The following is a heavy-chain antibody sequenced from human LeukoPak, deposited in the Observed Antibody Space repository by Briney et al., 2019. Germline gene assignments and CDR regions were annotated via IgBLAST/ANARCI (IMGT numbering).Heavy chain of an antibody. CDR2: IKQDESEK. V-gene: IGHV3-7*01. CDR1: GFTFSSYW. Sequence: GGSLRLSCAASGFTFSSYWMSWVRQAPGKGLEWVANIKQDESEKYYVDSVKGRFTISRDNAKNSLYLQMNSLRAEDTAVYYCARLRITMVRGVIITFYSDYWGQGTLVTVSS. CDR3: ARLRITMVRGVIITFYSDY. D-gene: IGHD3-10*01. J-gene: IGHJ4*02.